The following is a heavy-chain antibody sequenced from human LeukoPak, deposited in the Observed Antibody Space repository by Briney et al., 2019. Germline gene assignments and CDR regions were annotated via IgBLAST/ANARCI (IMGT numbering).Heavy chain of an antibody. CDR2: INHSGST. CDR3: ASYSRPHY. V-gene: IGHV4-34*01. CDR1: GGSFSGYY. D-gene: IGHD2-15*01. J-gene: IGHJ4*02. Sequence: SETLSLTCAVCGGSFSGYYWSWIRQPPGKGLEWIGEINHSGSTNYNPSLKSRVTISVDTSKNQFSLKLSSVTAADTAVYYCASYSRPHYWGQGTLVTVSS.